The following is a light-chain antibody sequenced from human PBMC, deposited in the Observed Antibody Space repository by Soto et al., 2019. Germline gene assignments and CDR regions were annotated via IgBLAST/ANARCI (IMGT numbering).Light chain of an antibody. J-gene: IGLJ1*01. CDR2: ANN. Sequence: QSVLTQPPSVSGAPGQRGTISGTGSSSNIGAGYDVHWYQQLPGTAPKFLIYANNNRPSGVPERFSGSKSGTSASLAITGLQAADEADYYCQSYDSSLSAYGFGTGTKLTVL. CDR1: SSNIGAGYD. CDR3: QSYDSSLSAYG. V-gene: IGLV1-40*01.